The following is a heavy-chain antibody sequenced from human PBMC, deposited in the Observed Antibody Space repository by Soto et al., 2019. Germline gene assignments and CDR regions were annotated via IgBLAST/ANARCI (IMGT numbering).Heavy chain of an antibody. CDR2: ISSSSSYI. J-gene: IGHJ4*02. Sequence: ESGGGLVKPGGSLRLSCAASGFTFSSYSMNWVRQAPGKGLEWVSSISSSSSYIYYADSVKGRFTISRDNAKNSLYLQMNSLRAEDTAVYYCASAGYGGSEFDYWGQGTLVTVSS. V-gene: IGHV3-21*01. D-gene: IGHD1-26*01. CDR3: ASAGYGGSEFDY. CDR1: GFTFSSYS.